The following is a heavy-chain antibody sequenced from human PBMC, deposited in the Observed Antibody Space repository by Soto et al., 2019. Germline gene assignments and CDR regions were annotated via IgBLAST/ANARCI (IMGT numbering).Heavy chain of an antibody. V-gene: IGHV5-51*01. J-gene: IGHJ6*02. CDR2: IYPGDSDT. CDR3: ATGSSSKGNYYYGMEV. Sequence: GQPLKISCXGSEYSFTSYWIGWVLQLPGKGLEWMWIIYPGDSDTRYSPSFQGQVTISADKSISTAYLQWSSLKASDTAMYYCATGSSSKGNYYYGMEVWGQGTTVTVSS. D-gene: IGHD6-6*01. CDR1: EYSFTSYW.